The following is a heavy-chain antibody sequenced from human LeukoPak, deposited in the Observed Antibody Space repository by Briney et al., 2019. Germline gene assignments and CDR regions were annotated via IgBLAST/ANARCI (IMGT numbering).Heavy chain of an antibody. CDR2: IRYDGSNK. CDR1: GFTFSSYS. J-gene: IGHJ4*02. D-gene: IGHD6-13*01. Sequence: GGSLRLSCAASGFTFSSYSMNWVRQAPGKGLEWVAFIRYDGSNKYYADSVKGRFTISRDNSKNTLYLQMNSLRAEDTAVYYCAKDAGLAAAATTVDYWGQGTLVTVSS. V-gene: IGHV3-30*02. CDR3: AKDAGLAAAATTVDY.